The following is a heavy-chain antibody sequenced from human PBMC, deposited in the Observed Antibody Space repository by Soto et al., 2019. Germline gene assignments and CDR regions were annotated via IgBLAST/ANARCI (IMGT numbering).Heavy chain of an antibody. Sequence: QLQLQESGPGLVKASETLSLTCIVSGGSISEKYWNWVRQPPGKGLEWIGLIFANGHTDYNPSLKSRVTMSGDASKNQFSLRLTSMTAADTAVYYCVASLAASGLNWLGPWGRGTLVTVSS. J-gene: IGHJ5*02. CDR3: VASLAASGLNWLGP. V-gene: IGHV4-4*07. CDR2: IFANGHT. D-gene: IGHD6-13*01. CDR1: GGSISEKY.